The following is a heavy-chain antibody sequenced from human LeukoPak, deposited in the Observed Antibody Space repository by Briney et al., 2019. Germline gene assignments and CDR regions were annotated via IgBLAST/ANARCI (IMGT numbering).Heavy chain of an antibody. J-gene: IGHJ4*02. CDR2: ISTYNGNT. CDR3: ARVSRXVRGSSLDY. D-gene: IGHD3-10*01. CDR1: GYTSTSYG. V-gene: IGHV1-18*01. Sequence: ASVKVSCKASGYTSTSYGISWVRQAPGQGLEWMGWISTYNGNTNYAQKLQGRVTLTTDTSTSTAYMELRSLRSDDTAVYYCARVSRXVRGSSLDYWGQGTLVTVSS.